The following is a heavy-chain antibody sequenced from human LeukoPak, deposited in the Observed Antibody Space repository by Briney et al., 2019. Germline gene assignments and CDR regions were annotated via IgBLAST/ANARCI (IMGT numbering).Heavy chain of an antibody. Sequence: SVKVSCKASGGTFSSYAISWVRQAPGQGLEWMGGIIPIFGTANYAQKFQGRVTITADESTSTAYMELSSLRSEDTAVYYCPRSGNRIAAAGTDYFDYWGRGTLVTVSS. CDR3: PRSGNRIAAAGTDYFDY. CDR1: GGTFSSYA. D-gene: IGHD6-13*01. CDR2: IIPIFGTA. V-gene: IGHV1-69*13. J-gene: IGHJ4*02.